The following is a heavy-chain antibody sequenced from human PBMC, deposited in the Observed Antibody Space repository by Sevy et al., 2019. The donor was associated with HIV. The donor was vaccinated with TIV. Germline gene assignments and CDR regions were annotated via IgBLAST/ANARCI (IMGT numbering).Heavy chain of an antibody. CDR1: GFTFSSYW. CDR2: INSDGSST. V-gene: IGHV3-74*01. CDR3: ARGGYYYDSSGYYYHYGMDV. D-gene: IGHD3-22*01. Sequence: GGSLRLSCAASGFTFSSYWMRWVRQAPGKGLVWVSRINSDGSSTSYADSVKGRFTISRDNAKNTLYLQMNSLRAEDTAVYYCARGGYYYDSSGYYYHYGMDVWGQGTTVTVSS. J-gene: IGHJ6*02.